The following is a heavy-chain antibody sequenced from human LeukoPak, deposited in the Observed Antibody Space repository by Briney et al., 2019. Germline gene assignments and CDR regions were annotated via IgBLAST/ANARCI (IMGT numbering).Heavy chain of an antibody. CDR1: GGSFSGYY. CDR3: AGVQLRYRPFDP. CDR2: INHSGST. V-gene: IGHV4-34*01. Sequence: SETLSLTCAVYGGSFSGYYWSWIRQPPGKGLEWIGEINHSGSTNYNPSLKSRVTISVDTSKNQFSLKLSSVTAADTAVYYCAGVQLRYRPFDPWGQGTLVTVSS. J-gene: IGHJ5*02. D-gene: IGHD3-9*01.